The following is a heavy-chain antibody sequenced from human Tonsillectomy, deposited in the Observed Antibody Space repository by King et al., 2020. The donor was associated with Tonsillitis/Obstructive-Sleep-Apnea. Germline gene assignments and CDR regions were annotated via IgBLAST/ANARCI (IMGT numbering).Heavy chain of an antibody. CDR1: GYTFTSYY. D-gene: IGHD1-1*01. J-gene: IGHJ3*02. V-gene: IGHV1-46*01. CDR2: INPSGGST. Sequence: QLVQSGAEVKKPGASVKVSCKASGYTFTSYYMHWVRQAPGQGLEWMGIINPSGGSTSYAQQFQGRVTMTRDTSTSTVYMELISLRSEDTAVYYCASDPPTGTTWSDAFDIWGQGTMVTVSS. CDR3: ASDPPTGTTWSDAFDI.